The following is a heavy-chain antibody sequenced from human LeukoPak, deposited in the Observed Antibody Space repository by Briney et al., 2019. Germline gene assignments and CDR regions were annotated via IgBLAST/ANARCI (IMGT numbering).Heavy chain of an antibody. CDR1: GFTFSSNS. Sequence: GGSLRLSCTVSGFTFSSNSWSWVRQAPGKGLEWVSFIYSGGNTHYSDSVKGRFTISRDTSKNTLYLQMNSLRADDTAIYYCARRAGEYSHPYDYWGQGTLVTVSS. J-gene: IGHJ4*02. CDR3: ARRAGEYSHPYDY. V-gene: IGHV3-53*01. D-gene: IGHD2/OR15-2a*01. CDR2: IYSGGNT.